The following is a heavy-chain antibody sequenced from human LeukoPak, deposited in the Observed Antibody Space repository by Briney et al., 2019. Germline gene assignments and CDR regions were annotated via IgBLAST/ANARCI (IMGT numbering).Heavy chain of an antibody. CDR2: IYYSGST. CDR3: ARDYPPSGSYYSPFDY. Sequence: PSETLSLTCTVSGGSISSSSYYWGWIRQPPGKGLEWIGSIYYSGSTYYNPSLKSRVTISVDTSKNQFSLKLSSVTAADTAVYYCARDYPPSGSYYSPFDYWGQGTLVTVSS. V-gene: IGHV4-39*02. CDR1: GGSISSSSYY. J-gene: IGHJ4*02. D-gene: IGHD1-26*01.